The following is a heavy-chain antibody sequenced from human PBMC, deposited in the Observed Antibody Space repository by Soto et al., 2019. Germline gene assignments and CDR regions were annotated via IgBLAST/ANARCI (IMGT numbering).Heavy chain of an antibody. CDR1: GFTFSSKT. Sequence: GGSLRLSCAASGFTFSSKTMTWVRQAPGRGLEWVSSISCSSTFVYYADSVKVRFTISRDNANNSLSLQMNSLRADDTAVYYCARETCSGISCYCSXWGQGTLVTVSX. J-gene: IGHJ5*02. V-gene: IGHV3-21*01. D-gene: IGHD2-15*01. CDR3: ARETCSGISCYCSX. CDR2: ISCSSTFV.